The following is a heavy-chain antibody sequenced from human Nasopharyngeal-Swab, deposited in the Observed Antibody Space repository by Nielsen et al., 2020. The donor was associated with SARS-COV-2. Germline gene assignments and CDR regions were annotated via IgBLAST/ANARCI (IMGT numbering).Heavy chain of an antibody. Sequence: GESLKISCAASGFTFSSYAMSWVRQAPGKGLEWVSYISSSSSTIYYADSVKGRFTISRDNAKNSLYLQMNSLRDEDTAVYYCARGSGYDGYYYYGMDVWGQGTTVTVSS. CDR2: ISSSSSTI. J-gene: IGHJ6*02. D-gene: IGHD5-12*01. CDR3: ARGSGYDGYYYYGMDV. CDR1: GFTFSSYA. V-gene: IGHV3-48*02.